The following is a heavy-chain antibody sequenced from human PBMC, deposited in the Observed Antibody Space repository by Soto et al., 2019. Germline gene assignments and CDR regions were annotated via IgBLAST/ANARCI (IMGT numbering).Heavy chain of an antibody. J-gene: IGHJ4*02. V-gene: IGHV4-31*03. CDR1: GGSISSGCYY. CDR3: ARTEGSYSSSQNTYDY. Sequence: SETLSLTCTVSGGSISSGCYYWSWIRQQPGKGLEWIGYIYYSGSTYYNPSLKSRVTISVDTSKNQFSLKLSSVTAADTAVYYCARTEGSYSSSQNTYDYWGQGTLVTVSS. CDR2: IYYSGST. D-gene: IGHD6-6*01.